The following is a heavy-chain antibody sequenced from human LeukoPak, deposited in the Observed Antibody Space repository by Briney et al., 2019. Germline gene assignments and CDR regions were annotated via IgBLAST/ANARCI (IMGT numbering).Heavy chain of an antibody. D-gene: IGHD5-18*01. J-gene: IGHJ4*01. CDR3: ARDWVDTTMDY. V-gene: IGHV3-7*05. Sequence: PGGSLRLSCAASGFTFHNFCMNWVRQAPGKGLEWVASINHPGSDTYYVDSVKGRFTISRDNAKSSLFLQMDSLRAEDTAAYFCARDWVDTTMDYWGQGALVTVSS. CDR1: GFTFHNFC. CDR2: INHPGSDT.